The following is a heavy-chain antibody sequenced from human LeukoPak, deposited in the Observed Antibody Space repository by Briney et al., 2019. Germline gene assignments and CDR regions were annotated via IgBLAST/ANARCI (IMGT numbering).Heavy chain of an antibody. Sequence: GGSLRLSCAASGFTFSSYWMSWVRQAPGKGLEWVANIKQDGSEKYYVDPVKGRFTISRDNAKNSLYLQMNSLRAEDTAVYYCARDHEWELLPTDYWGQGTLVTVSS. D-gene: IGHD1-26*01. CDR3: ARDHEWELLPTDY. CDR2: IKQDGSEK. CDR1: GFTFSSYW. J-gene: IGHJ4*02. V-gene: IGHV3-7*01.